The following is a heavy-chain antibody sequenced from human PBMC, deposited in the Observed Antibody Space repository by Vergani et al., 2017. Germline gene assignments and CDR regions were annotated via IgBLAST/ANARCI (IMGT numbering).Heavy chain of an antibody. CDR2: IYYSGST. Sequence: QLQLQESGPGLVKPSETLSLTCTVSGGSISSSSYYWGWIRQPPGKGLEWIGSIYYSGSTYYNPSLKSRVTISVDTSKNQFSLKLSSVTAADTAVYYCARGRQLGRGWFDPWGQGTLVTVSS. CDR3: ARGRQLGRGWFDP. CDR1: GGSISSSSYY. J-gene: IGHJ5*02. D-gene: IGHD6-6*01. V-gene: IGHV4-39*01.